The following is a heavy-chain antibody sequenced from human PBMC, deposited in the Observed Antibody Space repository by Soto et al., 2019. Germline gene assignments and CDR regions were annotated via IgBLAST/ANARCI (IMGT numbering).Heavy chain of an antibody. V-gene: IGHV3-48*01. CDR2: FTSSSSGI. CDR1: GFSFSSYT. Sequence: EVQVVESGGGLAQPGGSLRLSCAASGFSFSSYTMKWVRQAPGKGLEWVSEFTSSSSGIFYADAVKGRFTISRDNAKNSLYLQMDSLRTEDTAVYYCARGREYCRGDRCYETGSDYWGQGTLVTGSS. D-gene: IGHD2-15*01. J-gene: IGHJ4*02. CDR3: ARGREYCRGDRCYETGSDY.